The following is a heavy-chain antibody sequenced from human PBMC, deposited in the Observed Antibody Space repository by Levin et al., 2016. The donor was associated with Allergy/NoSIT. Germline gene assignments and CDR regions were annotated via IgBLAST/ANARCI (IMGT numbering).Heavy chain of an antibody. CDR2: ITSENIA. V-gene: IGHV3-74*01. CDR1: GVRFSTYW. Sequence: GESLKISCVASGVRFSTYWMHWVRQAPGKGLVWVSRITSENIANYVDSVKGRFTMSRDNAKNTLYLQMNSLRVEDTAVYYCVRDSSQVVYGDEYFQDWGQGTLVTVSS. CDR3: VRDSSQVVYGDEYFQD. D-gene: IGHD2-2*01. J-gene: IGHJ1*01.